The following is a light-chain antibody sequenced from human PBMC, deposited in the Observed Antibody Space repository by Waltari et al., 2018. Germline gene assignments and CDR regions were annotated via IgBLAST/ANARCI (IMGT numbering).Light chain of an antibody. CDR1: RSDVGGYNR. CDR2: EVS. J-gene: IGLJ2*01. V-gene: IGLV2-18*02. CDR3: SSYTSSSTLV. Sequence: QSALTQPPSVSGSPGQSVTIYCTGTRSDVGGYNRVPWYQQPPGTAPKLIIYEVSDRPSGVPDRFSGSKSDNTASLTISGLQAEDEADYYCSSYTSSSTLVFGGGTKLTVL.